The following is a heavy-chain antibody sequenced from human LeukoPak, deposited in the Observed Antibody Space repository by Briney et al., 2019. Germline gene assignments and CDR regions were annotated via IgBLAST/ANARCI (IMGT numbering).Heavy chain of an antibody. J-gene: IGHJ4*02. D-gene: IGHD4-17*01. CDR1: GDSVSTNLYY. Sequence: SETLSLTCTVSGDSVSTNLYYWGWIRQPPGKGLEWIGNLFHSGTTYYNPSLKSRVSISVDTSKNQFSLKLNSVTAADTAVYYCTRMTTGHDYWGQGTLVTVSS. V-gene: IGHV4-39*01. CDR2: LFHSGTT. CDR3: TRMTTGHDY.